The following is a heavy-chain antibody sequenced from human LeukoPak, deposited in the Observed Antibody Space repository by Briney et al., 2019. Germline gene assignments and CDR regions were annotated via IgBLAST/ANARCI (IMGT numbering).Heavy chain of an antibody. Sequence: PGGSLRLSCVAPGFTFSNYEMNWGRQAPGKGLEWGSYIISSGSTIYYADSVKGRFTISRDNAKNSLYLQMNSLRAEDTAVYYCARDPSSTGYADYWGQGTLVTVSS. CDR2: IISSGSTI. J-gene: IGHJ4*02. V-gene: IGHV3-48*03. CDR3: ARDPSSTGYADY. CDR1: GFTFSNYE. D-gene: IGHD3-9*01.